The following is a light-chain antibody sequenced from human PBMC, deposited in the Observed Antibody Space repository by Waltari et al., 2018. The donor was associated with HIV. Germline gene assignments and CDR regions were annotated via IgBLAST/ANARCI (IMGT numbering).Light chain of an antibody. CDR1: SSNIGGNA. J-gene: IGLJ2*01. CDR2: SNN. V-gene: IGLV1-44*01. Sequence: QSVLTQPPSASGALGQRVPIFCSGSSSNIGGNAVNWYQQPPGTAPKLLVSSNNRRRSGLPYLFSAAKSGTSASLAISSLQAEDAADYYCGSRDDSLNGHVVFGGGTKLTVL. CDR3: GSRDDSLNGHVV.